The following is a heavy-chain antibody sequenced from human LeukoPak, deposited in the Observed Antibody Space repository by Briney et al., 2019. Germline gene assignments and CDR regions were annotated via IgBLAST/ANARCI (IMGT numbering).Heavy chain of an antibody. V-gene: IGHV3-33*01. Sequence: PGGSLRLSCAASGFTFSSYGMHWVPQAPGKGLQWVAVIWFDGSNKYYADSVKGRFTISRDNSKNTLYLQMNSLRVEDTAVYYCARAGYGTGWYPGALDYWGQGTLVTVSS. J-gene: IGHJ4*02. CDR2: IWFDGSNK. D-gene: IGHD6-19*01. CDR3: ARAGYGTGWYPGALDY. CDR1: GFTFSSYG.